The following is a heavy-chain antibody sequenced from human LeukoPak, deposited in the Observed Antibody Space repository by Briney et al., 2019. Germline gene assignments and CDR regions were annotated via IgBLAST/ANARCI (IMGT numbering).Heavy chain of an antibody. Sequence: PGGSLRLSCASSGFTFSNYVMTWVRQAPGKGLDWVSGISGTGDSTYYSDSVRGRFTISRDNSKNTVYLQMNSLRVEDTAVYYCAKGSSAVGGGLHADYWGRGTLVTVSS. CDR2: ISGTGDST. CDR3: AKGSSAVGGGLHADY. CDR1: GFTFSNYV. D-gene: IGHD6-13*01. J-gene: IGHJ4*02. V-gene: IGHV3-23*01.